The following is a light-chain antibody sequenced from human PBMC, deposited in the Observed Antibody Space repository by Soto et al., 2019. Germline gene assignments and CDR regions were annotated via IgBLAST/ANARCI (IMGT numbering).Light chain of an antibody. Sequence: EIVLTQSPATLSLSPGERATLSCRASQSVSSYLAWYQQKPGQAPRLLIYDASNRATGIPARFSGSGSGTEFTLPISSLEPEDFAVYYCQQRSNWPPEFTFGPGTKVDIK. V-gene: IGKV3-11*01. J-gene: IGKJ3*01. CDR3: QQRSNWPPEFT. CDR2: DAS. CDR1: QSVSSY.